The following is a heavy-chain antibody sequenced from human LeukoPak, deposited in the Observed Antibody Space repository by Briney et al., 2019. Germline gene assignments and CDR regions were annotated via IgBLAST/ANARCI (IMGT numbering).Heavy chain of an antibody. J-gene: IGHJ6*02. CDR3: ARDAAVIIYYYGMDV. D-gene: IGHD3-3*01. CDR1: GGTFSSYA. CDR2: IIPIFGTA. Sequence: SVKVSCKASGGTFSSYAISWVRQAPGQGLEWMGGIIPIFGTANYAQKFQGRVTITTDESTSTAYMELSSLRSEDTAVYYCARDAAVIIYYYGMDVWGQGTTVTVSS. V-gene: IGHV1-69*05.